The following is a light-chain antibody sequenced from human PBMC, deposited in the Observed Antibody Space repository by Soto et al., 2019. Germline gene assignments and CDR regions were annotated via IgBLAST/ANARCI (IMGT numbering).Light chain of an antibody. Sequence: EIMLTQSPGTLSLSEGERATLSCRASQSVSNNYLAWYQQKPGQAHRLLIYGASNRATGIPDRFSGSGSATDFTITISRLEPEDFAVYYCQQYGSSGTFGQGTNVDIK. CDR2: GAS. J-gene: IGKJ1*01. CDR3: QQYGSSGT. V-gene: IGKV3-20*01. CDR1: QSVSNNY.